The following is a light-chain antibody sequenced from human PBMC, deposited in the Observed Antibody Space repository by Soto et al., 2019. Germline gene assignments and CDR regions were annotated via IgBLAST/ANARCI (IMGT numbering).Light chain of an antibody. Sequence: IQLTQSPSFLSASVGARVTLTCRASLGIGSYLAWYQQKPGKAPKLLIYAASTLQSGVPSRFSGSGSGTEFTLTISSLQSEDFAVYYCQQYNEWPQITFGQGTRLEIK. CDR2: AAS. CDR3: QQYNEWPQIT. V-gene: IGKV1-9*01. CDR1: LGIGSY. J-gene: IGKJ5*01.